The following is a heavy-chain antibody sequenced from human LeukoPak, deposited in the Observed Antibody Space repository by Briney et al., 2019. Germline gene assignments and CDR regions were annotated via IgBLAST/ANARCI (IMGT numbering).Heavy chain of an antibody. CDR2: IHHSGST. D-gene: IGHD1-1*01. V-gene: IGHV4-61*03. CDR3: AKGPREGTEYNYFDP. CDR1: VDSVSSGDYY. Sequence: SETLSLTCSVSVDSVSSGDYYWNWIRQPPGKELEWIGYIHHSGSTNYNPYLNSRVTISLDTSKNHFSLRLTSVTAADTAVYFCAKGPREGTEYNYFDPWGQGTLVTVSS. J-gene: IGHJ5*02.